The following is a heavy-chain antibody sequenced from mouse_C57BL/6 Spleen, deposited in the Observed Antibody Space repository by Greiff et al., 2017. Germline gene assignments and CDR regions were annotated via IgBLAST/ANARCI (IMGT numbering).Heavy chain of an antibody. CDR2: IYPGDGDT. CDR1: GYAFRSSW. CDR3: ARGYGNLAWFAY. V-gene: IGHV1-82*01. Sequence: VKLVESGPELVKPGASVKISCKASGYAFRSSWMNWVKQRPGKGLEWIGRIYPGDGDTNYNGKFKGKATLTADKSSSTAYMQLSSLTSEDSAVYCCARGYGNLAWFAYWGQGTLVTVSA. D-gene: IGHD2-1*01. J-gene: IGHJ3*01.